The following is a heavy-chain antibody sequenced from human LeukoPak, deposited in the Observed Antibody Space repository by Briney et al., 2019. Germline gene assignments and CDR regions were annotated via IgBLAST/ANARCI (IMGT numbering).Heavy chain of an antibody. CDR1: GFIVSSYY. Sequence: GGSLRPSCAASGFIVSSYYMSWVSQAPGKGLEWVLVICVGGSTSYADCVKGRVAISRDKSKNTVFLQMSSVRAEDTAVYYCARSYSNHLFGMDVWGQGTTVTVTS. J-gene: IGHJ6*02. V-gene: IGHV3-66*01. D-gene: IGHD4-11*01. CDR3: ARSYSNHLFGMDV. CDR2: ICVGGST.